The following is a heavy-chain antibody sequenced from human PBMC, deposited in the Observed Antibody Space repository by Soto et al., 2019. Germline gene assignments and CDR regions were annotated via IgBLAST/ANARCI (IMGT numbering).Heavy chain of an antibody. CDR3: ARDLWGYCGTDCYPLDV. CDR2: IYYSGST. D-gene: IGHD2-21*02. Sequence: KPSETLSLTCTVSGGSISSYYWSWIRQPPGKGLEWIGYIYYSGSTNYNPSLKSRVTISVDTSKNQFSLKLNSVTAADTAVYYCARDLWGYCGTDCYPLDVWGQGTTVTVSS. J-gene: IGHJ6*02. CDR1: GGSISSYY. V-gene: IGHV4-59*01.